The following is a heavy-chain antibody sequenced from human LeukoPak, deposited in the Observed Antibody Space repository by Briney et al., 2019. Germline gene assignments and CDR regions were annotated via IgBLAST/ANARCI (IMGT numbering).Heavy chain of an antibody. D-gene: IGHD2-21*02. CDR1: GGSFSGYY. V-gene: IGHV4-34*01. CDR2: INHSGST. J-gene: IGHJ6*03. Sequence: SETLSLTCAVYGGSFSGYYWSWIRQPPGKGLEWIGEINHSGSTNYNPSLKSRVTISVDTSKNQFSLKLNSVTPEDTAVYYCARVGEVTRNDYYYYMDVWGKGTTVTISS. CDR3: ARVGEVTRNDYYYYMDV.